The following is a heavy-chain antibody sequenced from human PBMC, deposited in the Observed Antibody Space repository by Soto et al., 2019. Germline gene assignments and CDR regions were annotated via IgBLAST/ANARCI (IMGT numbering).Heavy chain of an antibody. V-gene: IGHV3-21*01. CDR3: ARASWDYDILTAAVDY. J-gene: IGHJ4*02. CDR2: ISSSSSYI. CDR1: GFTFSSYS. Sequence: GGSLRLSCAASGFTFSSYSMNWVRQAPGKGLEWVSSISSSSSYIYYADSVKGRFTIPRDNAKNSLYLQMNSLRAEDTAVYYCARASWDYDILTAAVDYWGQGTLVTVSS. D-gene: IGHD3-9*01.